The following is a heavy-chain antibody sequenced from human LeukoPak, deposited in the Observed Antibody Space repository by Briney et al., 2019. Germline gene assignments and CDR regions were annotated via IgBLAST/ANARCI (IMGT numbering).Heavy chain of an antibody. CDR1: GFTFSSYW. CDR2: IYSGGRT. V-gene: IGHV3-53*01. D-gene: IGHD1-26*01. CDR3: ARLGGSFDYFDY. J-gene: IGHJ4*02. Sequence: PGGSLRLSCAASGFTFSSYWMSWVRQAPGKGLEWVSVIYSGGRTHYADSVKGRFTISRDNSRNTLYLQMNSLRAEDTAVYYCARLGGSFDYFDYWGQGTLVTVSS.